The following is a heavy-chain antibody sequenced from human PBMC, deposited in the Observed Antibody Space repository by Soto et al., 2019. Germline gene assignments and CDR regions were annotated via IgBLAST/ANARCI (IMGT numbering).Heavy chain of an antibody. CDR3: ARSLDITIFGVVTEFDY. CDR1: GYTFTGYY. V-gene: IGHV1-2*04. J-gene: IGHJ4*02. D-gene: IGHD3-3*01. CDR2: INPNSGGT. Sequence: QVQLVQSGAEVKKPGASVKVSCKASGYTFTGYYMHWVRQAPGQGIEWMGWINPNSGGTNYAQKFQGWVTMTRDTSISTAYMELSRLRSDDTAVYYCARSLDITIFGVVTEFDYWGQGTLVTVSS.